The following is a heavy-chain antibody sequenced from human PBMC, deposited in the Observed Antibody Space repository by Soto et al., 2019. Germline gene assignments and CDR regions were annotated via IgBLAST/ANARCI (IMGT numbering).Heavy chain of an antibody. D-gene: IGHD3-22*01. CDR2: ISSSSSTI. J-gene: IGHJ6*02. Sequence: GGSLRLSCAASGFTFSSYSMNWVRQAPGKGLEWVSYISSSSSTIYYADSVKGRFTISRDNAKNSLYLQMNSLRDEDTAVYYCARDPTYDSSGYPYYGMDVWGQGTTVTVSS. CDR3: ARDPTYDSSGYPYYGMDV. V-gene: IGHV3-48*02. CDR1: GFTFSSYS.